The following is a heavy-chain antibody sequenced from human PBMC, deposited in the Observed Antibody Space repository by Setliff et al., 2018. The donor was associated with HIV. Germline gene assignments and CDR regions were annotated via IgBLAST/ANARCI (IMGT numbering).Heavy chain of an antibody. Sequence: SETLSLTCSVSGGSITSTTYCWGWVRQPPGEGLEWIGSICYTGRTYSSPSLKSRVTISVDTSRNYFSLELTSMTAADTAVYYCASEFQLGTDTPEIDYWGQGTLVTVSS. CDR2: ICYTGRT. CDR3: ASEFQLGTDTPEIDY. J-gene: IGHJ4*02. D-gene: IGHD7-27*01. V-gene: IGHV4-39*07. CDR1: GGSITSTTYC.